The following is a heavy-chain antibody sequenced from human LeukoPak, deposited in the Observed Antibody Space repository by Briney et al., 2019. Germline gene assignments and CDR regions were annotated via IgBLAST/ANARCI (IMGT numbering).Heavy chain of an antibody. CDR3: AKDISPWGTVTTGGAFDI. Sequence: GGSLRLSCAASGFTFDDYAMHWVRQAPGKGLEWVSGISWNSGSIGYADSVKGRFTISRDNAKNSLYLQMNSLRAEDMALHYCAKDISPWGTVTTGGAFDIWGQGTMVTVSS. CDR1: GFTFDDYA. J-gene: IGHJ3*02. V-gene: IGHV3-9*03. D-gene: IGHD4-17*01. CDR2: ISWNSGSI.